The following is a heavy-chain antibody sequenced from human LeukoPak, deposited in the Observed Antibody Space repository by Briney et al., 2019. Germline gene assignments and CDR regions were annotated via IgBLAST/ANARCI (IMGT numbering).Heavy chain of an antibody. J-gene: IGHJ4*02. CDR2: ISSSSSYI. CDR3: AREWVFPTPRTQLRYFDY. D-gene: IGHD1-14*01. V-gene: IGHV3-21*01. Sequence: GGSLRLSCAASGFTFSSYSMNWVRQAPGKGLEWVSSISSSSSYIYYADSVKGRFTISRDNAKNSLYLQMNSLRAEDTAVYYCAREWVFPTPRTQLRYFDYWGQGTLVTVSS. CDR1: GFTFSSYS.